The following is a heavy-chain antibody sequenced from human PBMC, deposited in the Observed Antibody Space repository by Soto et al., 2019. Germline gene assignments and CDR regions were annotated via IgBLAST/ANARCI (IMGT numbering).Heavy chain of an antibody. J-gene: IGHJ6*02. CDR3: AREYTAWPLAYGLDV. CDR1: GFTFSTYS. CDR2: ISSRSDI. Sequence: PGGFLRLSCVGSGFTFSTYSINWVRQAPGKGLEWVSSISSRSDIYYADSVKGRFTISRDNAKNSVSLQMNSLRAEDTAVCYCAREYTAWPLAYGLDVWGQGTTVTVSS. V-gene: IGHV3-21*01. D-gene: IGHD2-2*02.